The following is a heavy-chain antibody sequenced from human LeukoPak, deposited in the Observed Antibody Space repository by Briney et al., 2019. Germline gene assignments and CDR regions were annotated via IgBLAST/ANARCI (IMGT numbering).Heavy chain of an antibody. J-gene: IGHJ6*02. CDR3: SRGSYRMDV. V-gene: IGHV3-74*01. CDR1: GFTFSTYW. Sequence: GGSLRLSCAASGFTFSTYWMHWVRQAPGKGLVWVSRINSDGSSTTYADSVKGRFTISRDNAKNTLYLQMNSLRDEDTAVFYCSRGSYRMDVWGQGTTVTVSS. CDR2: INSDGSST.